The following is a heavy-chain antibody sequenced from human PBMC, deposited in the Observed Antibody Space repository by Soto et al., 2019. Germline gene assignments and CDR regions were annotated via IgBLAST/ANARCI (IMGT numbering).Heavy chain of an antibody. CDR2: INAGNGNT. D-gene: IGHD6-13*01. CDR1: GYTFTSYA. Sequence: QVQLVQSGAEVKKPGASVKVSCKASGYTFTSYAMHWVRQAPGQRLEWMGWINAGNGNTKYSQNFQGRVTITRDTSPSTAYMELSSLRSEDTPVYYCARSSSWYVFDYWGQGTLVTVSS. J-gene: IGHJ4*02. V-gene: IGHV1-3*01. CDR3: ARSSSWYVFDY.